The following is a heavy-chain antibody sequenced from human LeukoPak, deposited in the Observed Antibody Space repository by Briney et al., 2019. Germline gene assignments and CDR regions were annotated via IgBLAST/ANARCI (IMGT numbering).Heavy chain of an antibody. D-gene: IGHD5-12*01. CDR3: ANEQCTWLRNAFDI. CDR1: GFTFSSYG. Sequence: GGSLRLSCAASGFTFSSYGMHWVRQAPGKGLEWVAVISYDGSNKYYADSVKGRFTISRDNSKNTLYLQMNSLRAEDTAAYYCANEQCTWLRNAFDIWGQGTMVTVPS. V-gene: IGHV3-30*18. J-gene: IGHJ3*02. CDR2: ISYDGSNK.